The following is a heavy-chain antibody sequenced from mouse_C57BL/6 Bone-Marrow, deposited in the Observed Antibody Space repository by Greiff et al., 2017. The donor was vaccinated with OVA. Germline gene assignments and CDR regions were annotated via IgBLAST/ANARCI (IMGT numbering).Heavy chain of an antibody. Sequence: EVQLKESGPGLVKPSQTVFLTCTVTGISITTGNYRWSWIRQFPGNKLEWIGYIYYSGTITYNPSLTSRTTITRDTPKNQFFLEMNSLTAEDTATYYCARDDDYDGYWYFDVWGTGTTVTVSS. CDR2: IYYSGTI. CDR1: GISITTGNYR. D-gene: IGHD2-4*01. J-gene: IGHJ1*03. CDR3: ARDDDYDGYWYFDV. V-gene: IGHV3-5*01.